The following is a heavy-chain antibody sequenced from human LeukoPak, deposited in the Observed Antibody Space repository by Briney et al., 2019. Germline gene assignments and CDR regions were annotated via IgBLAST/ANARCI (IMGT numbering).Heavy chain of an antibody. CDR3: AREGYYGSGTYYYGMDV. D-gene: IGHD3-10*01. Sequence: PSETLSLTCTVSGGSISSYYWSWIRQPPGKGLEWIGCIYYSGSTNYNPSLKSRVTISVDTSKNQFSLKLSSVTAADTAVYYCAREGYYGSGTYYYGMDVWGQGTTVTVSS. CDR1: GGSISSYY. V-gene: IGHV4-59*01. J-gene: IGHJ6*02. CDR2: IYYSGST.